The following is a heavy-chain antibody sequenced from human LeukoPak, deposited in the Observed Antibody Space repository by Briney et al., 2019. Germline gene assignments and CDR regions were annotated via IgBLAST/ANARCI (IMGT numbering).Heavy chain of an antibody. D-gene: IGHD5-12*01. CDR1: GGSISSGDYY. CDR2: IYYSGST. V-gene: IGHV4-30-4*01. J-gene: IGHJ6*02. Sequence: PSETLSLTCTVSGGSISSGDYYWSWIRQPPGKGLEWIWYIYYSGSTYYNPSLKSRVTISVDTSKNQFSLKLSSVTAADTAVYYCARVRRYDYYYYYGMDVWGQGTTVTVSS. CDR3: ARVRRYDYYYYYGMDV.